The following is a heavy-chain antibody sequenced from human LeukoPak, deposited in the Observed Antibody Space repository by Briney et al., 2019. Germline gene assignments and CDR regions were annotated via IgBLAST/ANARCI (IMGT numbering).Heavy chain of an antibody. D-gene: IGHD3-16*01. CDR1: GGSVSSFGYY. Sequence: SETLSLTCTVSGGSVSSFGYYWSWIRHHPIKGLEWMGYINQGGTTFTSPSLKSRLSLSIDTSKNQLFLNLTSVTAADTAMYFCARAHMRLGPAQYCWGQGTLVTVSS. CDR3: ARAHMRLGPAQYC. V-gene: IGHV4-31*03. J-gene: IGHJ4*02. CDR2: INQGGTT.